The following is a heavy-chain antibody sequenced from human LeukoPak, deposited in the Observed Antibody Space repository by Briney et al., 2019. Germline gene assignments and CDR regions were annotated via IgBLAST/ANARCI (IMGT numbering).Heavy chain of an antibody. D-gene: IGHD3-22*01. CDR3: ARDFGYYDSSGYPSFFDY. CDR1: GFTFSSYW. CDR2: IKQDGSEK. J-gene: IGHJ4*02. Sequence: PGGSLRLSCAASGFTFSSYWMSWVRQAPGKGLEWVANIKQDGSEKYYVDSVKGRFTISRDNAKNSLYLQMNSLRAEDTAVYYCARDFGYYDSSGYPSFFDYWGQGTLVTVSS. V-gene: IGHV3-7*01.